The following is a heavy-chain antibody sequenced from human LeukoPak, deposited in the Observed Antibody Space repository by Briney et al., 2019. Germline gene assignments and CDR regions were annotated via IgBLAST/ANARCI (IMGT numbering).Heavy chain of an antibody. CDR1: GFTFNNYA. CDR3: AKSPTTVIDLSDY. Sequence: GGSLRLSCAASGFTFNNYAMGWVRQAPGKGLEWVSDVSDSGTSTCYADSVKGRFAISRDNSKNTLYLQMNSLRAEDTAVYYCAKSPTTVIDLSDYWGQGTLVTVSS. J-gene: IGHJ4*02. D-gene: IGHD4-17*01. CDR2: VSDSGTST. V-gene: IGHV3-23*01.